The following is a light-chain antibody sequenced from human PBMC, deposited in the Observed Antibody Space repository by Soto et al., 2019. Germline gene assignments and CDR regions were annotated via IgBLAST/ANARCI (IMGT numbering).Light chain of an antibody. CDR2: EGS. V-gene: IGLV2-11*01. Sequence: QSVLTQPRSVSGSPGQSVTISCTGTSSDVGGYNYVSWYQQHPGKAPKLIIYEGSERPSGVPDRCSASKSGNTASLTISGLQAEDEADYYCCSYAATHTVIFGGGTKLTVL. CDR3: CSYAATHTVI. CDR1: SSDVGGYNY. J-gene: IGLJ2*01.